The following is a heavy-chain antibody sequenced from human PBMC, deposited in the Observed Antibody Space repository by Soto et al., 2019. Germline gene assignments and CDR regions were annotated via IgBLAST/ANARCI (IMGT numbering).Heavy chain of an antibody. CDR2: IRSNADGGTA. CDR3: PTSISGLVTGH. J-gene: IGHJ4*02. Sequence: EVQLVESGGGLVKPGGSLRLSCAASGFTFSNAWMNWVRQAPGKGLEWVGRIRSNADGGTADYAAPVKGRFTFSRDDSQNTLFLEMNSLKTEDTTVYFCPTSISGLVTGHWGQGALVTVS. V-gene: IGHV3-15*07. D-gene: IGHD3-3*01. CDR1: GFTFSNAW.